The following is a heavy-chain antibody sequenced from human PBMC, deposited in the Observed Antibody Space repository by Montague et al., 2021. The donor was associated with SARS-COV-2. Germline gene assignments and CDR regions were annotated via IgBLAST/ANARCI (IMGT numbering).Heavy chain of an antibody. CDR1: GFTFSDYA. J-gene: IGHJ4*02. Sequence: SLRLSCAASGFTFSDYAIYWVRQAPGKGLERVALISYDGSNKYYADSVKGRFAISRDNYKNTLYLQMKSLRAEDTAVYVCARDRIKWSMITFGENDDWGQGTLLTVSS. CDR3: ARDRIKWSMITFGENDD. V-gene: IGHV3-30*09. D-gene: IGHD3-16*01. CDR2: ISYDGSNK.